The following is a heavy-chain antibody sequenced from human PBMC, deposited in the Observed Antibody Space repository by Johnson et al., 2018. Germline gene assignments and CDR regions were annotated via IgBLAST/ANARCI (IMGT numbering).Heavy chain of an antibody. V-gene: IGHV4-59*01. CDR3: AREDDGAFDL. CDR1: GGSISTYY. D-gene: IGHD3-16*01. J-gene: IGHJ3*01. CDR2: VYYSGST. Sequence: QVQLQESGPGLVKPSETLSLTCTVSGGSISTYYWSWIRQPPGKRLEWIGYVYYSGSTNYNPSLKSRVTMSVDTSKKQFYLKLTSVTAADTAVYFCAREDDGAFDLWGQGTMVTVSS.